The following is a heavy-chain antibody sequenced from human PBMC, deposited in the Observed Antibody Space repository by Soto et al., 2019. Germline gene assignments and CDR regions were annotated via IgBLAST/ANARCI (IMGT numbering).Heavy chain of an antibody. CDR3: ARRGRGIYYDY. J-gene: IGHJ4*02. V-gene: IGHV3-23*01. CDR2: ISGSGDST. D-gene: IGHD1-26*01. CDR1: GFTFSSYA. Sequence: EVQLLESGGGLVQPGGSLRLSCAASGFTFSSYAMRWVRQSPVKGLEWVSAISGSGDSTYYADSVKGRFTSSRDNAKNTLYLQMNSLRAEDTAVYYCARRGRGIYYDYWGQGTLVTVSS.